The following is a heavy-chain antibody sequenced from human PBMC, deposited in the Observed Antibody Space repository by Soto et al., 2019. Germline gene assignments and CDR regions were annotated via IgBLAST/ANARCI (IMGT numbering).Heavy chain of an antibody. Sequence: GGSLRLSCAASGFTFSSYSMNWVRQAPGKGLEWVSSISSSSSYIHYADSVKGRFTISRDNAKNSLYLQMNSLRAEDTAVYYCARNCSSTSCYTDFYYYYGMDVWGQGTTVTVSS. D-gene: IGHD2-2*02. J-gene: IGHJ6*02. CDR1: GFTFSSYS. CDR3: ARNCSSTSCYTDFYYYYGMDV. V-gene: IGHV3-21*01. CDR2: ISSSSSYI.